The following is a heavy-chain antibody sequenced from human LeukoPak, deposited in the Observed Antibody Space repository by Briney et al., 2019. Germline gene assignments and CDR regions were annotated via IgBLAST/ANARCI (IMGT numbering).Heavy chain of an antibody. V-gene: IGHV3-21*01. Sequence: GGSLRLSCAASGFTFSSYSMNWVRHAPGKGLEWVSSISSSSSYIYYADSVKGRFTISRDNAKNSLDLQTNSLRAEDTAVYYCARVAPNYGGNSWFDYWGQGTLVTVSS. D-gene: IGHD4-23*01. CDR2: ISSSSSYI. J-gene: IGHJ4*02. CDR1: GFTFSSYS. CDR3: ARVAPNYGGNSWFDY.